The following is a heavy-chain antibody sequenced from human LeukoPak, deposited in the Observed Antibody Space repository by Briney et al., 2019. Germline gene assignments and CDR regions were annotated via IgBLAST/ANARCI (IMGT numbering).Heavy chain of an antibody. CDR3: ARHVTTVSTPLSFDV. V-gene: IGHV4-39*01. CDR2: IYSGGST. Sequence: SETLSLTCTVSGGSISSNNFYGGLIRQPPGKGLEWIGSIYSGGSTFYNPSLKSRVTLSLDTSKNQFSLKLSSVAAADTAVYYCARHVTTVSTPLSFDVWGQGTMVTVSS. D-gene: IGHD4-17*01. J-gene: IGHJ3*01. CDR1: GGSISSNNFY.